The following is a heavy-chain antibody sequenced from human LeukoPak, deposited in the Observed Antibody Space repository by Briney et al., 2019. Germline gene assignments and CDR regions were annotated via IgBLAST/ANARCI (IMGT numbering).Heavy chain of an antibody. J-gene: IGHJ4*02. D-gene: IGHD3-3*01. CDR3: ARGTYYDFWSGYSYFDY. V-gene: IGHV1-69*01. CDR1: GGTFSSYA. CDR2: IIPIFGTA. Sequence: SVKVSCKASGGTFSSYAISRVRQAPGQGLEWMGGIIPIFGTANYAQKFQGRVTITADESTSTAYMELSSLRSEDTAVYYCARGTYYDFWSGYSYFDYWGQGTLVTVSS.